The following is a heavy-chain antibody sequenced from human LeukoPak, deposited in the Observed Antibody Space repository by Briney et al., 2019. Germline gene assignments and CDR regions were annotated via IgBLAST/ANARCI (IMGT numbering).Heavy chain of an antibody. J-gene: IGHJ6*02. CDR3: ASRRYQLLYAVGYYYYGMDV. D-gene: IGHD2-2*02. Sequence: PSETLSLTCAVYGGSFSGHYWSWIRQPPGKGLEWIGEINHSGSTNYNPSLKSRVTISVDTSKNQFSLKLSSVTAADTAVYYCASRRYQLLYAVGYYYYGMDVWGQGTTVTVSS. V-gene: IGHV4-34*01. CDR2: INHSGST. CDR1: GGSFSGHY.